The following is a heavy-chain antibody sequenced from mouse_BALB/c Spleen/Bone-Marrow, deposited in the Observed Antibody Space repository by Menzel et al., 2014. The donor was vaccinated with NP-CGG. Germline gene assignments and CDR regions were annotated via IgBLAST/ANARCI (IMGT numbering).Heavy chain of an antibody. D-gene: IGHD4-1*01. CDR3: ARWEYYAMDY. CDR1: GFNIKDTY. J-gene: IGHJ4*01. V-gene: IGHV14-3*02. Sequence: EVQLQQSGAELVKPGASVKLSCTASGFNIKDTYMHWVKQRPEQGLEWIERIDPANGSTKYDPKSQGKATITADTSSNTAYLQLSSLTSEDTAVYYCARWEYYAMDYWGQGTSVTVSS. CDR2: IDPANGST.